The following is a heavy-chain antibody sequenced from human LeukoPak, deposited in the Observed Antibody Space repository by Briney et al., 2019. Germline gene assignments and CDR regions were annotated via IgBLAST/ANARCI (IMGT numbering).Heavy chain of an antibody. J-gene: IGHJ6*02. CDR2: IYTSGST. CDR3: ARDKKVRGYDGMDV. Sequence: PSETLSLTCTVSGGSISSYYWSWIRQPAGKGLGWIGRIYTSGSTNYNPSLKSRVTMSVDTSKNQFSLKLSSVTAADTAVYYCARDKKVRGYDGMDVWGQGTTVTVSS. V-gene: IGHV4-4*07. D-gene: IGHD3-10*01. CDR1: GGSISSYY.